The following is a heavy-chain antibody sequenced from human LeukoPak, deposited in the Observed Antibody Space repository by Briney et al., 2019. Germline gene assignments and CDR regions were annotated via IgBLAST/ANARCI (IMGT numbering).Heavy chain of an antibody. Sequence: ASVKVSCKASGYTFTGYYIHWVRQAPGQGLDWMGWINPNSGATYYTQNFQGRVTMTRDTSINTVYMELSRLTSGDTAMYYCARAPIYCTSSSCGLAYFDYWGQGTLLTVSS. J-gene: IGHJ4*02. D-gene: IGHD2-2*01. CDR1: GYTFTGYY. CDR3: ARAPIYCTSSSCGLAYFDY. V-gene: IGHV1-2*02. CDR2: INPNSGAT.